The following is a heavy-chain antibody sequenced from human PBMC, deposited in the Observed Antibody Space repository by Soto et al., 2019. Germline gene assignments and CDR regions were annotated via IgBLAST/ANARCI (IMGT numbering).Heavy chain of an antibody. D-gene: IGHD2-2*01. J-gene: IGHJ4*02. CDR3: AREVVVSRGASYFGY. V-gene: IGHV3-33*01. CDR1: GFTFSSYC. CDR2: IWYDGSNK. Sequence: GGSLRLSCAASGFTFSSYCMHWVRQAPGKGLEWVAVIWYDGSNKYYADSVKGRFTISRDNSKNSLYLQMNSLRAEDTAIYYCAREVVVSRGASYFGYWGPGTLVTVSS.